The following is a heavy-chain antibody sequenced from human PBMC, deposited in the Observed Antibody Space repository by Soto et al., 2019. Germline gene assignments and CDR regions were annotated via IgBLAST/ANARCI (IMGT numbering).Heavy chain of an antibody. D-gene: IGHD2-2*02. CDR1: GGTFSIYT. Sequence: QVQLVESGAEVKKPGSSVKVSCKASGGTFSIYTISWVHQAPGQGIEWMGRIIPILGIANDAQKFQGRVTITADKSTSTAYMELSSLRSEDTAVYYCAMEYCSSTSCYRDYWGQGTLVTVSS. CDR2: IIPILGIA. J-gene: IGHJ4*02. V-gene: IGHV1-69*02. CDR3: AMEYCSSTSCYRDY.